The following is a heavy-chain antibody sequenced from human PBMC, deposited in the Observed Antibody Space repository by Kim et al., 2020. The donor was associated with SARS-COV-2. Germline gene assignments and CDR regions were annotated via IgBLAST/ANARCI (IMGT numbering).Heavy chain of an antibody. Sequence: SVKVSCKASGGTFSSYAISWVRQAPGQGLEWMGRIIPILGIANYAQKFQGRVTITADKSTSTAYMELSSLRSEDTAVYYCARSRGLIVAGYYYYGMDVWGQGTTVTVSS. J-gene: IGHJ6*02. D-gene: IGHD2-15*01. CDR2: IIPILGIA. CDR1: GGTFSSYA. CDR3: ARSRGLIVAGYYYYGMDV. V-gene: IGHV1-69*04.